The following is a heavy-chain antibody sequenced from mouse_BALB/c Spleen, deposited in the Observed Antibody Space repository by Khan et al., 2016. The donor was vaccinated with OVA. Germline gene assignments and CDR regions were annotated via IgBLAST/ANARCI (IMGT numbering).Heavy chain of an antibody. CDR2: IWGGGNT. CDR3: AKCVWSYYFSLDY. D-gene: IGHD1-1*01. V-gene: IGHV2-6-5*01. J-gene: IGHJ4*01. CDR1: GFSLNDYG. Sequence: VQLQESGPGLVAPSQSLSITCTVSGFSLNDYGVSWIRQPPGKGLEWLGVIWGGGNTYYNSALKSRLSISKDNSTSQVFFKMSSLQTDDTAMYYCAKCVWSYYFSLDYWGQGTSVTVSS.